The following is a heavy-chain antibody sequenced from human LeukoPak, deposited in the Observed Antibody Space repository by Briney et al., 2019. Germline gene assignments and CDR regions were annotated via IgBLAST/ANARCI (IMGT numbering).Heavy chain of an antibody. J-gene: IGHJ4*01. CDR3: ARDRSSYAKGHYDY. D-gene: IGHD6-6*01. V-gene: IGHV4-38-2*02. Sequence: PSETLSLTCTVSGYSISGGYYWGWIRQPPGKGLEWIGSIYSSGSASYNPSLKSRVSIVLDTSKNQFSLKVTSVTAADTAVYYCARDRSSYAKGHYDYWGQGTLVTVSS. CDR1: GYSISGGYY. CDR2: IYSSGSA.